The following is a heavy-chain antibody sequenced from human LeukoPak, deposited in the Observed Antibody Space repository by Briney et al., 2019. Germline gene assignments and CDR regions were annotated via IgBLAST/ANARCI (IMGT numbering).Heavy chain of an antibody. CDR3: ARGGFLEWLLIDY. CDR1: GFIFSSYG. D-gene: IGHD3-3*01. CDR2: IWYDGSNK. V-gene: IGHV3-33*01. J-gene: IGHJ4*02. Sequence: GGSLRLSCAASGFIFSSYGMHWVRQPPGKGLEWVAVIWYDGSNKYYADSVKGRFTISRDNAKNSLYLQMNSLRAEDTAVYYCARGGFLEWLLIDYWGQGTLVTVSS.